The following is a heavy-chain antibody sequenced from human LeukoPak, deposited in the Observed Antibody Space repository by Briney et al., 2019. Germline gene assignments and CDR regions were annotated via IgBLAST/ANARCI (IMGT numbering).Heavy chain of an antibody. J-gene: IGHJ5*02. CDR3: ARLGENGLLTGYFYP. D-gene: IGHD3-9*01. CDR1: GYTFTGYY. Sequence: RRASVKVSCKASGYTFTGYYMHWVRQAPGQGLEWMGWINPNSGGTNYAQKFQGRVTMTRDTSISTAYMDLSRLRSDDTAVYYCARLGENGLLTGYFYPWGQGTLVTVSS. CDR2: INPNSGGT. V-gene: IGHV1-2*02.